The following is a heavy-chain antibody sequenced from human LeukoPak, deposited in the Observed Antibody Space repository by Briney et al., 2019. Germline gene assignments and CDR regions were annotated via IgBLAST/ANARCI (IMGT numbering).Heavy chain of an antibody. D-gene: IGHD2-21*01. J-gene: IGHJ3*02. CDR1: GYSMISYY. V-gene: IGHV4-59*01. CDR3: ARARLALIVFDI. CDR2: IHYSGST. Sequence: SETLSLTCTVSGYSMISYYWSWIRQPPGKGLEWIGYIHYSGSTNYNPSLKSRVTISVDTSKNQFSLKLRSVTAADTAMYCARARLALIVFDIWGQGTMVTVSS.